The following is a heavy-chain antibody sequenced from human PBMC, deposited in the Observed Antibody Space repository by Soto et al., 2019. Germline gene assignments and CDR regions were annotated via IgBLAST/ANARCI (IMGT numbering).Heavy chain of an antibody. CDR3: ARNIPARPSFWFDP. CDR2: IYYSGSP. Sequence: TLSLTCTVSGGSVSSASYFLSWIRQPPGKGLEWIGYIYYSGSPIYNPSLKGRVTISVDTSKNQFSLKLSSVTAADTAVYYCARNIPARPSFWFDPWGQGTLVTVSS. J-gene: IGHJ5*02. V-gene: IGHV4-61*01. D-gene: IGHD6-6*01. CDR1: GGSVSSASYF.